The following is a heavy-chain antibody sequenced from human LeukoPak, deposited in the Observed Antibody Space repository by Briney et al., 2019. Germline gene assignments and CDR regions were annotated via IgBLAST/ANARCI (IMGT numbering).Heavy chain of an antibody. D-gene: IGHD6-19*01. J-gene: IGHJ4*02. Sequence: ASVKVSCKASGYTFTGYYLHWVRQAAGQGLEWMGWINPNSGATDYAQKFQDRVTVTRDTSISTAYMDMSGLTADDTAVCYCARGIAVAGNDYWGQGTLVTVSS. CDR2: INPNSGAT. CDR1: GYTFTGYY. V-gene: IGHV1-2*02. CDR3: ARGIAVAGNDY.